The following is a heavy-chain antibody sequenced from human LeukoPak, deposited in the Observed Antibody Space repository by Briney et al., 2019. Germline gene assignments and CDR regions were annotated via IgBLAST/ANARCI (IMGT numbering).Heavy chain of an antibody. CDR2: IIPIFGTA. CDR1: GGTFSSYA. J-gene: IGHJ4*02. D-gene: IGHD3-22*01. CDR3: ARGWEYDSGGRPTAYVY. Sequence: SVKVSCKASGGTFSSYAISWVRQAPGQGLEWMGGIIPIFGTANYAQKFQGRVTITADESTSTVYMEMSSLKFEDTAVYYCARGWEYDSGGRPTAYVYWGQGTLVTVSS. V-gene: IGHV1-69*13.